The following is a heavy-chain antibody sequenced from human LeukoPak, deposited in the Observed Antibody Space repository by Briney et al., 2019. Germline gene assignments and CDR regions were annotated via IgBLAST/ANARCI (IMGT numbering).Heavy chain of an antibody. V-gene: IGHV3-30-3*02. J-gene: IGHJ4*02. CDR2: ISYDGSNK. Sequence: GKSLRLSCAASGFTFSGYPIHWVRQAPGKGLEWVAVISYDGSNKYYADSMKGRFTISRDNSKNTLYLQMNSLRAEDTAVYYCAKDRKYCSSTSCPYYFDYWGQGTLVTVSS. D-gene: IGHD2-2*01. CDR3: AKDRKYCSSTSCPYYFDY. CDR1: GFTFSGYP.